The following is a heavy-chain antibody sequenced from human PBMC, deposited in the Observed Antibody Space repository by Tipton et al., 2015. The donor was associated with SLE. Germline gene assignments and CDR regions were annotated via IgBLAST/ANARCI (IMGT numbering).Heavy chain of an antibody. CDR2: ISGSGNTT. J-gene: IGHJ4*02. D-gene: IGHD5-12*01. Sequence: SLRLSCAASGFTFRSYALTWVRQAPGKGLEWVSSISGSGNTTYYADSVKGRFTISRDNSKNTVYLQMNSLRVEDMATYYCAKHLVATIAFDYWGQGTLVSVPS. V-gene: IGHV3-23*01. CDR3: AKHLVATIAFDY. CDR1: GFTFRSYA.